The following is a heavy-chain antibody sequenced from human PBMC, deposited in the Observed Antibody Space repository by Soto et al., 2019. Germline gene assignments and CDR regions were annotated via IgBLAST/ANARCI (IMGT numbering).Heavy chain of an antibody. Sequence: GGALRLSCAASGFTFSSYAMSWVRQAPGKGLEWVSGISGSGGSTYADSVKGRFTISRDNSKNTLYLQMNSLRAEDTAVYYCAKDGFRIAAPFVYWGQGTLVTVSS. D-gene: IGHD6-13*01. CDR2: ISGSGGST. J-gene: IGHJ4*02. V-gene: IGHV3-23*01. CDR1: GFTFSSYA. CDR3: AKDGFRIAAPFVY.